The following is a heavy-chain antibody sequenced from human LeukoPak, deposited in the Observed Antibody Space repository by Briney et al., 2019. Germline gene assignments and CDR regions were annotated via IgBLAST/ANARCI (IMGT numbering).Heavy chain of an antibody. CDR3: ARVDTAMAYNWFDP. V-gene: IGHV1-69*06. Sequence: GASVRVPCKASGGTFSSYAISWVRQAPGHGLEWMGGIIPIFGTANYAQKFQGRVTITADKSTSTAYMELSSLRSEDTAVYYCARVDTAMAYNWFDPWGQGTLVTVSS. J-gene: IGHJ5*02. D-gene: IGHD5-18*01. CDR2: IIPIFGTA. CDR1: GGTFSSYA.